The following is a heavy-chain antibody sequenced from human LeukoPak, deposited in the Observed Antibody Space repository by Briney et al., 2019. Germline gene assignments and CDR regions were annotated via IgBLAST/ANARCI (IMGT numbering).Heavy chain of an antibody. CDR1: GYTFTGYY. D-gene: IGHD3-16*01. Sequence: APVKVSCKASGYTFTGYYMHWVRQAPGQGLEWMGWINPNSGGTNYAQKFQGRVTMTRDTSISTVYMELSSLRSEDTAVYYCARGDGGGYWGQGTLVTVSS. J-gene: IGHJ4*02. CDR3: ARGDGGGY. CDR2: INPNSGGT. V-gene: IGHV1-2*02.